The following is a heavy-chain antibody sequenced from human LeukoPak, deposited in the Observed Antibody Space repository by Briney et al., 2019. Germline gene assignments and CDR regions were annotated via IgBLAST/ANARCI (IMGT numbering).Heavy chain of an antibody. CDR2: VSAYADNT. CDR3: ARNEEGYCSSTSCYGNWFDP. CDR1: GYTFTSYG. D-gene: IGHD2-2*01. Sequence: ASVKVSCKASGYTFTSYGITWVRQAPGQGLEWMGWVSAYADNTNYVQKIQGRVTMTTDTSTSTAYMELRSLRSDDTAVYYCARNEEGYCSSTSCYGNWFDPWGQGTLVTVSS. J-gene: IGHJ5*02. V-gene: IGHV1-18*01.